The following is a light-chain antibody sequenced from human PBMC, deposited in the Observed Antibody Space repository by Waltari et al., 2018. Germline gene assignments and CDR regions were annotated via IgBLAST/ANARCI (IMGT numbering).Light chain of an antibody. CDR2: AAT. V-gene: IGKV1-39*01. Sequence: DIQMTQSPSSLSASVGDRVTITCRARRDNFNYLNWYHQKPGKAPKFLIHAATTLHSGVPSRFSGGGSGTDFTLTITSLQPEDFATYYCQQSYSAPLTFGGGTKVEI. CDR1: RDNFNY. J-gene: IGKJ4*01. CDR3: QQSYSAPLT.